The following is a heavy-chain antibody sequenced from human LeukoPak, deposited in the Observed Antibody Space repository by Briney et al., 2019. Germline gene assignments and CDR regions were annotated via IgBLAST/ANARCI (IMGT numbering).Heavy chain of an antibody. Sequence: SETLSLTCTVSGGAISSYYWSWIRQPPGKGLEWIGYIYYSGSTNYNPSLKSRVTISVDTSKNQFSLKLSSVTAADTAVYYCARDLPPFDYWGQGTLVTVSS. CDR3: ARDLPPFDY. CDR1: GGAISSYY. V-gene: IGHV4-59*01. CDR2: IYYSGST. J-gene: IGHJ4*02.